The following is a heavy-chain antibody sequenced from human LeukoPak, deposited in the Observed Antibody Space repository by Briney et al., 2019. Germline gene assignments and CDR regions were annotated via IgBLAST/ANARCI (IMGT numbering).Heavy chain of an antibody. CDR1: GGSFSGYY. CDR2: INHSGST. Sequence: PSETLSLTCAVYGGSFSGYYWSWIRQPPGKGLEWIGEINHSGSTSYNPSLKSRVTISLDTSKNQFSLRLTSVTAADTAVYYCARQTGSGLFILPGGQGTLVTVSS. J-gene: IGHJ4*02. V-gene: IGHV4-34*01. D-gene: IGHD3/OR15-3a*01. CDR3: ARQTGSGLFILP.